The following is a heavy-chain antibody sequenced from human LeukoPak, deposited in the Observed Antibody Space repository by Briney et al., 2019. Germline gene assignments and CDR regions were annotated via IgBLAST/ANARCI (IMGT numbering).Heavy chain of an antibody. J-gene: IGHJ6*02. Sequence: ASVKVSCKASGYTFTSYYMRWVRQAPGQGLEWMGIINPSSYSTSYAQKFQGRVTMTRDTSTSTVYMELSSLRSEDTAVYYCARDEGFNMDVWGQGTTVTVSS. V-gene: IGHV1-46*01. CDR1: GYTFTSYY. CDR3: ARDEGFNMDV. CDR2: INPSSYST.